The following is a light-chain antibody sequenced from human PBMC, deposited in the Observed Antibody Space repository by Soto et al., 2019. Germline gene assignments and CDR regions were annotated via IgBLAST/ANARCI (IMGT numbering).Light chain of an antibody. Sequence: QSALTQPASVSGSPGQSITISCTGTTSDIGSYNYVSWHQQHPGQAPRLMIYQVTHRASGVPDRFSASKSGNTASLTISGLQAGDEADYYCQSYDSSLSVLFGGGTKLTVL. V-gene: IGLV2-14*01. CDR3: QSYDSSLSVL. CDR1: TSDIGSYNY. J-gene: IGLJ2*01. CDR2: QVT.